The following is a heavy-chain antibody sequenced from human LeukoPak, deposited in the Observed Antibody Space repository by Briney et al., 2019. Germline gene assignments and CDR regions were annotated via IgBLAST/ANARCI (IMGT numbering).Heavy chain of an antibody. CDR1: GFTFSNAW. J-gene: IGHJ4*02. CDR2: IKQDGSEK. CDR3: ATDFGYNDY. V-gene: IGHV3-7*01. Sequence: GRSLRLSCAASGFTFSNAWMSWVRQAPGKGLEWVANIKQDGSEKYYVDSVKGRFTISRDNAKNSLYLQMNSLRAEDTAVYYCATDFGYNDYWGQGTLVTVSS. D-gene: IGHD5-18*01.